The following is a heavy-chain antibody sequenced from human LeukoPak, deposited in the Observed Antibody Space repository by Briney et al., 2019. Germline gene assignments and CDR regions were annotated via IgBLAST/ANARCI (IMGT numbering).Heavy chain of an antibody. CDR3: VRGGSSLH. CDR2: ISSNSNTI. V-gene: IGHV3-48*01. CDR1: GFPFNYYS. J-gene: IGHJ1*01. Sequence: GGSLRLSCAASGFPFNYYSMNWVRQAPGKGLEWISYISSNSNTIYYADSVRGRFTISRDNAKDSLYLQMNGLRAEDTAVYYCVRGGSSLHWGQGTLVSVSS. D-gene: IGHD2-15*01.